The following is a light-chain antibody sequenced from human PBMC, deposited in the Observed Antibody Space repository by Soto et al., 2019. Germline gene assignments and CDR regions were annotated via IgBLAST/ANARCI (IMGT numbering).Light chain of an antibody. CDR1: QSVSSS. J-gene: IGKJ1*01. CDR3: QQYNNWPPWT. CDR2: GAY. Sequence: VLTQSPGTLSLSPGDSATLSCRVSQSVSSSYLAWYQQKPGQAPRLIIYGAYTRATGIPARFSGSGSGTEFTLTISSLQSEDFAVYYCQQYNNWPPWTFGQGTKVDIK. V-gene: IGKV3-15*01.